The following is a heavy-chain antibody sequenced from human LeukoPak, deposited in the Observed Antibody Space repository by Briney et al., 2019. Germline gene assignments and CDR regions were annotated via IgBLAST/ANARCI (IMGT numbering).Heavy chain of an antibody. J-gene: IGHJ5*02. CDR3: ARGGGSSTRGWFDP. V-gene: IGHV3-30-3*01. Sequence: GGSLRLSCAASGFTFSSYWMSWVRQAPGKGLEWVAVISYDGNNKYYTDSVKGRFTISRDNSKNTLYLQMNSLRAEDTAVYHCARGGGSSTRGWFDPWGQGTLVTVSS. D-gene: IGHD6-13*01. CDR2: ISYDGNNK. CDR1: GFTFSSYW.